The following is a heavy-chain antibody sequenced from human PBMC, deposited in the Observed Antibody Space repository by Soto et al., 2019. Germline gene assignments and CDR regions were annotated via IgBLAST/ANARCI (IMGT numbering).Heavy chain of an antibody. D-gene: IGHD2-15*01. CDR2: IYYSGST. CDR3: AREFQYCSGGSCYSEWFAP. J-gene: IGHJ5*02. V-gene: IGHV4-31*03. Sequence: QVQLQESGPGLVKPSQTLSLTCTVSGGSISSGGYYWSWIRQHPGKGLEWIGYIYYSGSTYYNPSRKSRVTISVDTAKNQFSLKLSSVTAADTAVYYCAREFQYCSGGSCYSEWFAPWGQGTLVTVSS. CDR1: GGSISSGGYY.